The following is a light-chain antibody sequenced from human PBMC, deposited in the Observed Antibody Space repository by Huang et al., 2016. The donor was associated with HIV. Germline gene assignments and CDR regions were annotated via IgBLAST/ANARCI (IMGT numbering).Light chain of an antibody. CDR3: QQLNSYPLT. Sequence: IQLTQSPSSLSASVGDRVTITCRARQGISSYLTWYQQKTGKAPKLRIYAASTLQSGVPSRFSGSGSGTDFTLTISSLQPEDFATYYCQQLNSYPLTFGGGTKVEIK. CDR2: AAS. J-gene: IGKJ4*01. V-gene: IGKV1-9*01. CDR1: QGISSY.